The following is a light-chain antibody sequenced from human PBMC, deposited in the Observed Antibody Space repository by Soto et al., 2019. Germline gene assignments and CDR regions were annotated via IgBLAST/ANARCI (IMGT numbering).Light chain of an antibody. CDR1: QSVSSTS. CDR2: ATS. CDR3: QQYGRSPYT. V-gene: IGKV3-20*01. J-gene: IGKJ2*01. Sequence: EIVLTQSPGTLSLSPGERATLSCRASQSVSSTSLAWYQQKAGQAPRLLIYATSSRATGIPDRFSGSGSGTDFTLTISRLEPEDFAVYYCQQYGRSPYTFGQGTNLEFK.